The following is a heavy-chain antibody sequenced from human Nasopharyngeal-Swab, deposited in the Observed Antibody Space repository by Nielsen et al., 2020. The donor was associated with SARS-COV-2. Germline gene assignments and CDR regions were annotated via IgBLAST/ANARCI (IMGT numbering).Heavy chain of an antibody. CDR1: GFTFSSYS. CDR2: ISSSSSTI. Sequence: GGSLKISCAASGFTFSSYSMNWVRQAPGKGLEWVSYISSSSSTIYYADSVKGRFTISRDNAKNSLYLQMNSLRAEDTAVYYCAAGRYYDFWSGYSDYWGQGTLVTVSS. CDR3: AAGRYYDFWSGYSDY. J-gene: IGHJ4*02. D-gene: IGHD3-3*01. V-gene: IGHV3-48*04.